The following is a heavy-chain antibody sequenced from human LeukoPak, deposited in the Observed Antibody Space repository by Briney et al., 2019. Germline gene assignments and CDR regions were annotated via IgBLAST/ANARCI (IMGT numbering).Heavy chain of an antibody. Sequence: GESLKISCKGSGYSFTSYWIGWVRQMPGKGLEWMGIIYPGDSDTRYSPSFQGQVTISADKSISTAYLQWSSLKASDTAMYYCASFPPELHNAFDIWGQGTMVTVSS. CDR1: GYSFTSYW. V-gene: IGHV5-51*01. CDR2: IYPGDSDT. J-gene: IGHJ3*02. CDR3: ASFPPELHNAFDI. D-gene: IGHD3-10*01.